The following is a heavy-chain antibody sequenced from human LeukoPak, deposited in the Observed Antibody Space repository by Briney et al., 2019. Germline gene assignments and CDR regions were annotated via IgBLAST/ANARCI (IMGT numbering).Heavy chain of an antibody. CDR1: GYTFTAYH. Sequence: GASVKVSCKASGYTFTAYHMHWVRQAPGQGLEWMGWNNPNSGGTNYAQKFQGRVTMTRDTSISTAYLELSRLRSDDTAVYYCARGVSTYYESSGSFFDYWGQGTLVTVSS. CDR3: ARGVSTYYESSGSFFDY. V-gene: IGHV1-2*02. J-gene: IGHJ4*02. D-gene: IGHD3-22*01. CDR2: NNPNSGGT.